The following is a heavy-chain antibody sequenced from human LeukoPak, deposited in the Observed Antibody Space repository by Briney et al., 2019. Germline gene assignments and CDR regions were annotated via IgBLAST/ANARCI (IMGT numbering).Heavy chain of an antibody. Sequence: GGSLRLSCAASGFTVSRNYMSWVRQAPGRGLERVSVIYRGGTTYYADSVKGRFTISRDNSKNTLYLQMTSLRAEDTAVYFCARGAGAATAGYYYYYMDVWGKGTTVTVSS. CDR3: ARGAGAATAGYYYYYMDV. J-gene: IGHJ6*03. V-gene: IGHV3-53*01. D-gene: IGHD2-15*01. CDR2: IYRGGTT. CDR1: GFTVSRNY.